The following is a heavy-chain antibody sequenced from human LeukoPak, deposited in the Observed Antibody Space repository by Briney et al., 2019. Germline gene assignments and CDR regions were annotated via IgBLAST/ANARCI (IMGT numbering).Heavy chain of an antibody. CDR2: ISAFNGNT. CDR3: ARAGSRYYDSSGYSHGRFDY. CDR1: GYTFTSYG. D-gene: IGHD3-22*01. J-gene: IGHJ4*02. Sequence: ASVKVSCKASGYTFTSYGVTWVRQAPGQGLEWMGWISAFNGNTYYAQKVQGRVTMTTDTSTSTAYMELRSLRSDDTAVYYCARAGSRYYDSSGYSHGRFDYWGQGTLVTVSS. V-gene: IGHV1-18*01.